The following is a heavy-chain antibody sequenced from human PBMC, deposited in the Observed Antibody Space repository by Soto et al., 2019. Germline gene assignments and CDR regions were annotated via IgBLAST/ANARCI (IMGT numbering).Heavy chain of an antibody. V-gene: IGHV1-8*01. J-gene: IGHJ4*02. CDR3: PSGLDGPDY. Sequence: QVQLVQSGAEVKKPGASVKVSCKASGYTFTSYDINWVRQATGQGLEWMGWMNPNSGNTGYAQKFQGRVTMTRNNTKSPTQKELSSLRSDDTAVYYCPSGLDGPDYWGQGTLVTVSS. CDR1: GYTFTSYD. CDR2: MNPNSGNT.